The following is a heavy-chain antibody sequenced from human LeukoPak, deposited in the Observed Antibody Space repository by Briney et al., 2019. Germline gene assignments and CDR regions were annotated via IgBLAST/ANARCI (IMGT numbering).Heavy chain of an antibody. V-gene: IGHV4-34*01. J-gene: IGHJ4*02. CDR1: GGSFSGYY. Sequence: SGTLSLTCAVFGGSFSGYYWSWIRQPPGKGLEWIGEIDHSGRTNSKSSLKSRVTISVDTSKNQFSLRLSSVTAADTAVYYCARKSIVTAGRKPYDYWDQGILVTVSS. CDR3: ARKSIVTAGRKPYDY. D-gene: IGHD6-13*01. CDR2: IDHSGRT.